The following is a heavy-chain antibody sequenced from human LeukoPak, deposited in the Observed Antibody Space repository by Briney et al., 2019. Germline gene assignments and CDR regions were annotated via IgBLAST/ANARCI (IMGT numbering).Heavy chain of an antibody. J-gene: IGHJ4*02. CDR1: GFTFISHA. V-gene: IGHV3-23*01. CDR2: ISISGDDT. CDR3: ANEIRPNNY. Sequence: PGGSLRLFCEVSGFTFISHAMTWVRQAPGKGLQWVSSISISGDDTHYADSVQGRFTIYRDNSRNTLYLQMNRLRVDDTAVYYCANEIRPNNYWGQGTLVTVSS.